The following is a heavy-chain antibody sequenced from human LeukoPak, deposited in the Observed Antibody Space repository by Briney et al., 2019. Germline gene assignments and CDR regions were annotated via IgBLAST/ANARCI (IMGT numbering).Heavy chain of an antibody. Sequence: GGSLRLSCATSGFTFSAYAMTWVRQAPGKGLEWVSAIDIYATKTNYADSVKGRFTVSRDNAKNILYLQMNSLRPDDTAVYYCARVRGGNWGQGTLVTVSS. V-gene: IGHV3-23*05. CDR3: ARVRGGN. J-gene: IGHJ4*02. D-gene: IGHD3-16*01. CDR2: IDIYATKT. CDR1: GFTFSAYA.